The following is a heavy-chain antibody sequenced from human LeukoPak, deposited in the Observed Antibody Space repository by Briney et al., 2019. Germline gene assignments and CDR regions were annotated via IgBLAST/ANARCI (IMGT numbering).Heavy chain of an antibody. J-gene: IGHJ5*02. D-gene: IGHD4-23*01. CDR3: ARDRVVTPYNWFDP. Sequence: GGSLRLSCAASGFTFSDYAMAWVRQAPGKGLEWVSSISGSGGTTYYADSVNGRFTISRDNHVSTLYLQMDILRAEDTAVYYCARDRVVTPYNWFDPWGQGTLVTVSS. V-gene: IGHV3-23*01. CDR2: ISGSGGTT. CDR1: GFTFSDYA.